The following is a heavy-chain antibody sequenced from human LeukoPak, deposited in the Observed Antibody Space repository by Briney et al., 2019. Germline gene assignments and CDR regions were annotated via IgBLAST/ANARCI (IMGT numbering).Heavy chain of an antibody. CDR1: GGSISSYY. CDR3: ARGRFGELLDS. Sequence: ASETLSLTCAVSGGSISSYYWSWIRQPPGKGLEWIGYIYYSGSTNYNPSLKSRVTISVDTSKNQFSLKLSSVTAADTAVYYCARGRFGELLDSWGQGTLVTVSS. V-gene: IGHV4-59*01. J-gene: IGHJ5*02. CDR2: IYYSGST. D-gene: IGHD3-10*01.